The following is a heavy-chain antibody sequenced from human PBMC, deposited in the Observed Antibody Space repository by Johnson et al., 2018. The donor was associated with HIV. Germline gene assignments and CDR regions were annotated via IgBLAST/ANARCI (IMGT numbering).Heavy chain of an antibody. J-gene: IGHJ3*02. Sequence: EVQLVESGGGLVQPGRSLRLSCAASGFTFDDYAMHWVRQAPGKGLEWVSGISWNGGSTGYADSVKGRFTISRDNAKNSVFLQMNSLRAEDTAMYYCARDDYYDTSNHLDIWGQGTMVTVSS. V-gene: IGHV3-9*01. CDR3: ARDDYYDTSNHLDI. CDR1: GFTFDDYA. CDR2: ISWNGGST. D-gene: IGHD3-22*01.